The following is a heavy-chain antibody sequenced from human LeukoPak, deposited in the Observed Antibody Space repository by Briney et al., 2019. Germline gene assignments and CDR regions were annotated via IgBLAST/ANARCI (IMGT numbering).Heavy chain of an antibody. D-gene: IGHD6-19*01. V-gene: IGHV1-2*02. CDR1: GYTFTSYG. CDR3: ARVLFYSSGNKSNRVDY. CDR2: INPNSGGT. Sequence: ASVKVSCKASGYTFTSYGIHWARQAPGQGLEWMGWINPNSGGTNNAQKFQGRVTMTRDTSISTAYMELSRLRSDDTAVYYCARVLFYSSGNKSNRVDYWGQGTLVTVSS. J-gene: IGHJ4*02.